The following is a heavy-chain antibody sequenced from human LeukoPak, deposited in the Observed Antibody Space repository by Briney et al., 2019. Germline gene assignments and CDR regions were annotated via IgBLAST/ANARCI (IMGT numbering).Heavy chain of an antibody. D-gene: IGHD6-6*01. Sequence: GGSLRLSCAGSGFTFSSYSMNWVRQAPGKGLEWVSYISSSSSTIYYADSVKGRFTISRDNAKNSLYLQMNSLRAEDTAVYYCARGDRSYSSSSAKLFFDYWGQGTLVTVSS. CDR1: GFTFSSYS. V-gene: IGHV3-48*01. J-gene: IGHJ4*02. CDR2: ISSSSSTI. CDR3: ARGDRSYSSSSAKLFFDY.